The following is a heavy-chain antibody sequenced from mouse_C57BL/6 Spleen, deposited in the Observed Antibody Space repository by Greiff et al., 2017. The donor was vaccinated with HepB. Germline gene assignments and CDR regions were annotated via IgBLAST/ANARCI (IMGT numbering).Heavy chain of an antibody. J-gene: IGHJ4*01. Sequence: EVQLQQSGPGLVKPSQSLSLTCSVTGYSITSGYYWNWIRQFPGNKLEWMGYISYDGSNNYNPSLKNRISITRDTSKNQFFLKLNSVTTEDTATYYCARAQAFYAMDYWGQGTSVTVSS. D-gene: IGHD3-2*02. CDR3: ARAQAFYAMDY. CDR2: ISYDGSN. CDR1: GYSITSGYY. V-gene: IGHV3-6*01.